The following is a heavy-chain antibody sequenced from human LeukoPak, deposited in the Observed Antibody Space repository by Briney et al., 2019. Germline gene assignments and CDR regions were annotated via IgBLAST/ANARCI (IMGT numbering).Heavy chain of an antibody. CDR3: AKDNDILTGLGYAMDV. D-gene: IGHD3-9*01. Sequence: GGSLRLSCVASGFSFTRYGMQWVRQAPGEGLDWLAVISNDGRNEYYADSVKGRFTISRGNSKNTLYLQMNSLRAEDTAVYYCAKDNDILTGLGYAMDVWGQGTTVTVSS. CDR1: GFSFTRYG. CDR2: ISNDGRNE. J-gene: IGHJ6*02. V-gene: IGHV3-30*18.